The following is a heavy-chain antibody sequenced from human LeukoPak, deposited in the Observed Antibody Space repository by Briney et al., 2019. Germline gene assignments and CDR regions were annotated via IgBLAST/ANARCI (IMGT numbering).Heavy chain of an antibody. CDR2: IYYTGST. D-gene: IGHD7-27*01. J-gene: IGHJ4*02. CDR3: ASRKLGNDY. V-gene: IGHV4-59*02. Sequence: SETLSLTCTISGGSVSDYYWSWIRQSPGKGLEWIGYIYYTGSTTYNPSLKSRVTISADTSKNQFSLKLSSVTAADTAVYYCASRKLGNDYWGQGTLVTVSS. CDR1: GGSVSDYY.